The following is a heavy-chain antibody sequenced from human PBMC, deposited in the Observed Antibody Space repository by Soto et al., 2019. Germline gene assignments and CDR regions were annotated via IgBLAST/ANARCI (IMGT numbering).Heavy chain of an antibody. CDR3: ARLGNYYDSSGYYINWFDP. V-gene: IGHV4-39*01. J-gene: IGHJ5*02. D-gene: IGHD3-22*01. Sequence: PSETLSLTCTFSGGSISSSSYYWGWIRRPPGKGLEWIGSIYYSGSTYYNPSLKSRVTISVDTSKNQFSLKLSSVTAAVTAVYYSARLGNYYDSSGYYINWFDPWGQGTLVTVSS. CDR1: GGSISSSSYY. CDR2: IYYSGST.